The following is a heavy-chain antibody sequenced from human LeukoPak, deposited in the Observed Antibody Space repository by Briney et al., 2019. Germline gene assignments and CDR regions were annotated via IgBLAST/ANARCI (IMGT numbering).Heavy chain of an antibody. J-gene: IGHJ4*02. D-gene: IGHD6-19*01. V-gene: IGHV3-7*01. Sequence: GGSLRLSCAASGFTFSNCWMSWVRQAPGKGLEWVANIERDGSEKYYVDSVKGRFTISTDNAKNPLFLQMNSLRAEDTAVYYCATALTRGWDNWGQGTLVTVSS. CDR3: ATALTRGWDN. CDR1: GFTFSNCW. CDR2: IERDGSEK.